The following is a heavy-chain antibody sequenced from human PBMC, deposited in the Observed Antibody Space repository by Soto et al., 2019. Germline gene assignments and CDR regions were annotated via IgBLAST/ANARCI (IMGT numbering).Heavy chain of an antibody. D-gene: IGHD3-10*01. Sequence: ASVKVSCKTSGYTFTDHGIDWARQAPGQGLEWVGWVSSYNGNTNYAYNLKDRVIMTTDASTSTAYMELRGLRSDDTAVYYCAREVEGSYYTADFWGQGNPVTVSS. CDR3: AREVEGSYYTADF. CDR2: VSSYNGNT. V-gene: IGHV1-18*01. CDR1: GYTFTDHG. J-gene: IGHJ4*02.